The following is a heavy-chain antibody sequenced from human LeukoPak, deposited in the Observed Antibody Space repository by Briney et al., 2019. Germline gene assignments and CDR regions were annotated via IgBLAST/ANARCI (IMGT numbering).Heavy chain of an antibody. CDR2: ISSSSSCI. D-gene: IGHD6-19*01. CDR1: GFTFSSYS. V-gene: IGHV3-21*01. CDR3: ARDSVEESSGWYYFDY. J-gene: IGHJ4*02. Sequence: GGSLRLSCAASGFTFSSYSMNWVRQAPGKGLEWVSSISSSSSCIYYADSVKGRFTISRDNAKNSLYLQMNSLRAEDTAVYYCARDSVEESSGWYYFDYWGQGTLVTVSS.